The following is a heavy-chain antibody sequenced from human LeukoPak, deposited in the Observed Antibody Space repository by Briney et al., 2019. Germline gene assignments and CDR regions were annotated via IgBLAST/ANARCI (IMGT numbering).Heavy chain of an antibody. CDR3: ATENFWSGSPDDDYGMDA. CDR1: GFTFSSYA. CDR2: IYSGGST. J-gene: IGHJ6*02. V-gene: IGHV3-66*01. D-gene: IGHD3-3*01. Sequence: SGGSLRLSCAASGFTFSSYAMSWVRQAPGKGLEWVSVIYSGGSTYYADSVKGRFTISRDNSKNTLYLQMNSLRAEDTAVYYCATENFWSGSPDDDYGMDAWGQGATVTVSS.